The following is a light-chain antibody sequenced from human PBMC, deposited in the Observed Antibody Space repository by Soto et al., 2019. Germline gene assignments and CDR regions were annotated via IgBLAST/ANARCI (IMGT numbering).Light chain of an antibody. V-gene: IGKV3-11*01. CDR1: QSVSRSY. J-gene: IGKJ4*01. CDR3: QSRSSWPPVLT. CDR2: DAS. Sequence: EIVLTQSPGTLSLSPGERATLSCRASQSVSRSYLAWYQQKIGQAPRLLIYDASNRAAGIPARFSGSGSGTDFTLTISSLDPEDFAVYYCQSRSSWPPVLTFGGGTKVEIK.